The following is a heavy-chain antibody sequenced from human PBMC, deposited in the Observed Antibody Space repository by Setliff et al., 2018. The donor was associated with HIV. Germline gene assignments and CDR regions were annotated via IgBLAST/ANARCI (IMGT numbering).Heavy chain of an antibody. CDR1: GVSIPTNY. CDR3: SRYYFGSASRNFYQFMDV. J-gene: IGHJ6*03. V-gene: IGHV4-4*07. CDR2: IYASGNT. D-gene: IGHD3-10*01. Sequence: SETLSLTCNISGVSIPTNYWNWIRQPAGKGLEWIGRIYASGNTNYNPSLKGRVTISIDTSKNQFSLRLTSVTAADTAVYYCSRYYFGSASRNFYQFMDVWGKGTTVTVSS.